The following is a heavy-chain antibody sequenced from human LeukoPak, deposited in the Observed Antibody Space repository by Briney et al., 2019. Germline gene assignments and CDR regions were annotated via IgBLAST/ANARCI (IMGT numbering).Heavy chain of an antibody. CDR2: IYYSGST. J-gene: IGHJ4*02. V-gene: IGHV4-59*06. D-gene: IGHD3-3*01. CDR1: GGSISSYY. CDR3: ASTRYDFWSGSYYFDY. Sequence: SETLSLTCTVSGGSISSYYWSWIRQPPGKGLEWIGYIYYSGSTYYNPPLKSRVTISVDTSKNQFSLKLSSVTAADTAVYYCASTRYDFWSGSYYFDYWGQGTLVTVSS.